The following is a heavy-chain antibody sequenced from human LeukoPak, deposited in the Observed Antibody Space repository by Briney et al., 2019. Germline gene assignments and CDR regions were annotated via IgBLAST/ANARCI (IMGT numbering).Heavy chain of an antibody. CDR1: GGSISSSSYC. Sequence: ASETLSLTCTVSGGSISSSSYCWSWIRQPAGKGPEWIGCIYYSGYTNYKSSLKSRVTISVDTSKNQFSLKLSSVTAADTAVYYCARTTMVRGTYYMDVWGKGTTVTVSS. CDR2: IYYSGYT. D-gene: IGHD3-10*01. V-gene: IGHV4-61*10. J-gene: IGHJ6*03. CDR3: ARTTMVRGTYYMDV.